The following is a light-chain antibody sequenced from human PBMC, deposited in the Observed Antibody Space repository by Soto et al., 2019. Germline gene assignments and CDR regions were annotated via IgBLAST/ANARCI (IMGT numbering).Light chain of an antibody. CDR1: QSVSTK. V-gene: IGKV3-15*01. J-gene: IGKJ2*01. CDR3: QQYNKWQFT. Sequence: EIVMTQSPATLSVSPGERATLSCRASQSVSTKLDWYQQKPGQAPRLLIYDAFSRATGIPDRFSGSGSGTVFTLTISSLQSEDFALYYCQQYNKWQFTFGQGTKVDIK. CDR2: DAF.